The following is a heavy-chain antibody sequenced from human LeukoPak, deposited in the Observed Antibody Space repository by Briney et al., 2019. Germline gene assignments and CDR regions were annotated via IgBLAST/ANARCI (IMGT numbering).Heavy chain of an antibody. D-gene: IGHD4-17*01. CDR1: GFTFSSYA. CDR3: VKATVTTTSYYFDY. J-gene: IGHJ4*02. Sequence: GGSLRLSCSASGFTFSSYAKHWVRQAPGKGLEYVSAISSNGGSTYYADSVKGRFTISRDNSKNTLYLQMSSLRAEDTAVYYCVKATVTTTSYYFDYWGQGTLVTVSS. CDR2: ISSNGGST. V-gene: IGHV3-64D*06.